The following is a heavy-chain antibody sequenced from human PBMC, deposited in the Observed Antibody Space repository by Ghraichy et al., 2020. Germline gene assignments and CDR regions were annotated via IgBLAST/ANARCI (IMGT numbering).Heavy chain of an antibody. D-gene: IGHD3-10*01. V-gene: IGHV3-23*01. J-gene: IGHJ4*02. CDR3: TRLKAVGVWFGEV. CDR2: ISGSGGST. CDR1: EFTFSNYG. Sequence: GGSLRLSCEASEFTFSNYGMSWVRQVPGKGLEWVLCISGSGGSTFYADSVKGRFTTSRDNSKNTLYLQLSRLRAEDTAVYYCTRLKAVGVWFGEVWGQGTLVSVSS.